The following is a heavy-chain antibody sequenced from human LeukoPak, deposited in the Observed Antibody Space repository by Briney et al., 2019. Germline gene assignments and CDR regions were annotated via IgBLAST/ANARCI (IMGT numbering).Heavy chain of an antibody. CDR2: ISGNGGST. V-gene: IGHV3-23*01. J-gene: IGHJ2*01. CDR1: GFTFSSYA. Sequence: GGSLRLSCAASGFTFSSYAMSWVRQAPGKGLEWVSAISGNGGSTFYTDAVKGRFTISRDNSRNSLYLQMNSLRGEDAAVYYCTRRYFDLWGRGTLVTVSS. CDR3: TRRYFDL.